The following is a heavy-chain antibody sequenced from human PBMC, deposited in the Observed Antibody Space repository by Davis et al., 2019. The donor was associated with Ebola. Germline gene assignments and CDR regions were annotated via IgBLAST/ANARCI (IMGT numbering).Heavy chain of an antibody. V-gene: IGHV2-70*11. CDR2: IDWDDDK. CDR3: ARIRRGAYYYGMDV. J-gene: IGHJ6*02. CDR1: GGSFSGYY. Sequence: TLSLTCAVYGGSFSGYYWSWIRQPPGKALEWLARIDWDDDKYYSTSLKTRLTISKDTSKNQVVLTMTNMDPVDTATYYCARIRRGAYYYGMDVWGQGTTVTVSS.